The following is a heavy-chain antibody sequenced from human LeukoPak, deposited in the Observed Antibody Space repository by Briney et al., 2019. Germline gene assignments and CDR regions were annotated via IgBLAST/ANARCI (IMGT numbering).Heavy chain of an antibody. CDR2: INHSGST. D-gene: IGHD2-2*01. Sequence: GSLRLSCAASGFTFSSYAMSWVRQPPGKGLEWIGEINHSGSTNYNPSLKSRVTISVDTSKNQFSLKLSSVTAADTAVYYCARGKLGYCSSTSCLFGYYYGMDVWGQGTTVTVSS. J-gene: IGHJ6*02. V-gene: IGHV4-34*01. CDR1: GFTFSSYA. CDR3: ARGKLGYCSSTSCLFGYYYGMDV.